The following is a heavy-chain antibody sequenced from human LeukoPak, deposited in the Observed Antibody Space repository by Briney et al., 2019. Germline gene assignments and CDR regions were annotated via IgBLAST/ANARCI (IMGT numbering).Heavy chain of an antibody. Sequence: GGSLRLSCAASGFTFYSCAMSWVRQAPGKGLEWISAISPTGDSTYHADSVKGRFTISRDNSKNTLYLQMDSLRAEDTAVYYCAKGYYGSSGYYYFDYWGQGTLVTVSS. J-gene: IGHJ4*02. D-gene: IGHD3-22*01. V-gene: IGHV3-23*01. CDR2: ISPTGDST. CDR3: AKGYYGSSGYYYFDY. CDR1: GFTFYSCA.